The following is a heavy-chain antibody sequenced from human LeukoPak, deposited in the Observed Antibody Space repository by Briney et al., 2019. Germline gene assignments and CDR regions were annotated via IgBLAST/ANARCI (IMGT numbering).Heavy chain of an antibody. D-gene: IGHD5-12*01. V-gene: IGHV3-30-3*01. Sequence: GGSLRLSCAASGFTFSSYAMHWVRQAPGKGLEWVAVISYDGSNKYYADSVKGRFTISRDNSKNTLYLQMNSLRAEDTAVYYCASRYSGYDWGQGTLVTVSS. CDR1: GFTFSSYA. CDR3: ASRYSGYD. CDR2: ISYDGSNK. J-gene: IGHJ4*02.